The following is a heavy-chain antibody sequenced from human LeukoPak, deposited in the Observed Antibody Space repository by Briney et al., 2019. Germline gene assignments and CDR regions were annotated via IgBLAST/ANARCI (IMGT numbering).Heavy chain of an antibody. Sequence: SETLSLTCTVSGGSISSYYWSWIRQPPGKGLEWIGYIYYSGSTNYNPSLKGRVTISVDTSKNQFSLKLSSVTAADTAVYYCARSTCSGGSCSIDYWGQGTLVTVSS. CDR2: IYYSGST. D-gene: IGHD2-15*01. J-gene: IGHJ4*02. V-gene: IGHV4-59*01. CDR1: GGSISSYY. CDR3: ARSTCSGGSCSIDY.